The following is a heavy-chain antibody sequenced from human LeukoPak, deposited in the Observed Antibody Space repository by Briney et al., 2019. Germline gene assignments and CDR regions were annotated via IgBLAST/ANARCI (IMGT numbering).Heavy chain of an antibody. CDR3: AREVTMVRGVTDDY. CDR2: INHSGST. CDR1: GGSFSGYY. J-gene: IGHJ4*02. Sequence: SETLSLTCAVYGGSFSGYYWSWVRQPPGKGLEWIGEINHSGSTNYNPSLKSRVTISVDTSKNQFSLKLSSVTAADTAVYYCAREVTMVRGVTDDYWGQGTLVTVSS. V-gene: IGHV4-34*01. D-gene: IGHD3-10*01.